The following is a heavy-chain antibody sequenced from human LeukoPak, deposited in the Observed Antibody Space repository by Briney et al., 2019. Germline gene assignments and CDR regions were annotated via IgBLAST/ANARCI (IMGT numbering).Heavy chain of an antibody. J-gene: IGHJ4*02. D-gene: IGHD3-16*01. Sequence: GGSLNLSCAPSEFPFSVFGRNWARQPPGKGREWVSYISGSGSTISYADSVKGRFTISRDNAKNSLYLQMNSLRPEDTALYYCARGYVAFDYWGQGTLVTVSS. CDR2: ISGSGSTI. CDR1: EFPFSVFG. CDR3: ARGYVAFDY. V-gene: IGHV3-48*03.